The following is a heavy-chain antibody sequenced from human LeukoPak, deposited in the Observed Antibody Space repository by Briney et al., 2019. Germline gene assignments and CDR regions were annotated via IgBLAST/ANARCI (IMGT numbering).Heavy chain of an antibody. CDR3: ARVAPRDRWLQFDY. CDR2: IYYSGST. Sequence: SETLSLTCTVSGGSIGSGDYYWSRIRQPPGKGLEWIGYIYYSGSTYYNPSLKSRVTISVDTSKNQFSLKLSSVTAADTAVYYCARVAPRDRWLQFDYWGQGTLVTVSS. D-gene: IGHD5-24*01. J-gene: IGHJ4*02. CDR1: GGSIGSGDYY. V-gene: IGHV4-30-4*01.